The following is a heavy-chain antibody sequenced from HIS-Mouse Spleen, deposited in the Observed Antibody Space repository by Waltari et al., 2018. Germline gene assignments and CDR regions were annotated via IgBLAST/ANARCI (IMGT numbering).Heavy chain of an antibody. J-gene: IGHJ4*02. CDR2: INHSGST. CDR3: ARTKFGDY. D-gene: IGHD3-10*01. Sequence: QVQLQQWGAGLLTPSETLSLTCAVYGGSFSGYYWSWIRQPPGKGLEWIGEINHSGSTNYNPSLKSRVTISVDTSKNQFSLKLSSVTAADTAVYYCARTKFGDYWGQGTLVTVSS. V-gene: IGHV4-34*01. CDR1: GGSFSGYY.